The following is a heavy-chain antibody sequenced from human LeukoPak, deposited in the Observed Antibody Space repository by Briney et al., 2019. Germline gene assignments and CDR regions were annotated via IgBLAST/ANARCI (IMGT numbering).Heavy chain of an antibody. CDR1: GDTLTELS. Sequence: GASVKVSCKVSGDTLTELSMHWVRQAPGKGLEWMGGFDPEEGETIYAQRFQGRVTMTEDTATDTAHMELSSLTSEDTAVYYCTTADIVPGIGAEFLHHWGQGTLVTVSS. D-gene: IGHD2-8*01. CDR2: FDPEEGET. V-gene: IGHV1-24*01. CDR3: TTADIVPGIGAEFLHH. J-gene: IGHJ1*01.